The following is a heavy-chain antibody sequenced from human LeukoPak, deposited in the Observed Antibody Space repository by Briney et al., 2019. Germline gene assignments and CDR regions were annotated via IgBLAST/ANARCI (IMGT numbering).Heavy chain of an antibody. CDR1: GGTFSSYA. V-gene: IGHV1-69*04. Sequence: SVKVSCKASGGTFSSYAISWVRQAPGQGLEWMGRIIPILGIANYAQKFQGRVTITADKSTSTAYMELSSLRSEDTAVYYCATKLAAAGTGYYFDYWGQGTLVTVSS. D-gene: IGHD6-13*01. J-gene: IGHJ4*02. CDR2: IIPILGIA. CDR3: ATKLAAAGTGYYFDY.